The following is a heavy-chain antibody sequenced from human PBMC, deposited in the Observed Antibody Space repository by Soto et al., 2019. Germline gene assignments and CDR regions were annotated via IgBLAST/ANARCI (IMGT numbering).Heavy chain of an antibody. Sequence: GGSLRLSCVASGFIFSDYAMHWARQAPGKGLEWVALISPAGTNQYYADSAKGRFTISRDNSKNTLYLQMNSLRPEDTGLYYCARENPRISPRLLQHWGHGTLVTVYS. V-gene: IGHV3-30-3*01. CDR3: ARENPRISPRLLQH. CDR2: ISPAGTNQ. J-gene: IGHJ4*01. CDR1: GFIFSDYA. D-gene: IGHD3-10*01.